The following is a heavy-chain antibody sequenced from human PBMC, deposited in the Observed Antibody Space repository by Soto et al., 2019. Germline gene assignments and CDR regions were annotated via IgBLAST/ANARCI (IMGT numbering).Heavy chain of an antibody. V-gene: IGHV3-23*01. CDR2: ISGSSDRT. D-gene: IGHD5-12*01. CDR3: EGSWT. J-gene: IGHJ3*01. Sequence: EVQVLESGGDLVQPGGSLRISCAASGFTIRNYAMSWVRQAPGKALEWVSGISGSSDRTYYADSVKGRFTISKDTSSNKLYLQMNSLRVEDTAVYHCEGSWTWGQGTMVTVSS. CDR1: GFTIRNYA.